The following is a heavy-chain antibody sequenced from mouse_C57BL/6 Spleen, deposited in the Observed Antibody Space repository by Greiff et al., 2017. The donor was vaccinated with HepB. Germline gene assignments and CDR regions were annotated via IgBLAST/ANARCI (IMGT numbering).Heavy chain of an antibody. CDR2: IWSGGST. J-gene: IGHJ4*01. CDR1: GFSLTSYG. Sequence: VQLKESGPGLVQPSQSLSITCTVSGFSLTSYGVHWVRQSPGKGLEWLGVIWSGGSTDYNAAFISRLSISKDNSKSQVFFKMNSLQADDTAIYYCARGYPRGAMDYWGQGTSVTVSS. CDR3: ARGYPRGAMDY. V-gene: IGHV2-2*01. D-gene: IGHD2-14*01.